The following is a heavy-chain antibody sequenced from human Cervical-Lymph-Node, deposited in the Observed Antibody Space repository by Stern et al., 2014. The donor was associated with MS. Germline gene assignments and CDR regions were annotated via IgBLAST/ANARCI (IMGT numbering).Heavy chain of an antibody. CDR3: ARVKPAAILDY. J-gene: IGHJ4*02. CDR2: INTNTGNT. V-gene: IGHV7-4-1*02. D-gene: IGHD2-2*01. Sequence: VQLVQSGSELKKPGASVKVSCKASGYTFTRNAMNWVRQAPGQRLEWMGWINTNTGNTTYARGFTGRFVFSLDPSVSTAYLHISSLKAEDTAIYYCARVKPAAILDYWGQGTLVTVSS. CDR1: GYTFTRNA.